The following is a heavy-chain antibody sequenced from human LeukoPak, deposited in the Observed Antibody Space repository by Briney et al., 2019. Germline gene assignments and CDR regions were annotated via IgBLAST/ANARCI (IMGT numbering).Heavy chain of an antibody. CDR3: ARDIADYYGSGSPFDY. V-gene: IGHV3-20*04. Sequence: GGSLRLSCAASGFTFDDHGVSWVRQAPGKGLEWVSGINWNGGSTGYADSVKGRFTISRDNAKNSLYLQMNSLRAEDTALYYCARDIADYYGSGSPFDYWGQRTLVTVSS. J-gene: IGHJ4*02. D-gene: IGHD3-10*01. CDR2: INWNGGST. CDR1: GFTFDDHG.